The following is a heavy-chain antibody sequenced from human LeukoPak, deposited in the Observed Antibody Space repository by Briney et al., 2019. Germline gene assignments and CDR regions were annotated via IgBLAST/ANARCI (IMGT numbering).Heavy chain of an antibody. Sequence: GGSLRLSCAASGFTFSSYAMSWVRQAPGKGLEWVSAISGSGGSTYYADSVKGRFTISRDNPKNTLYLQMNSLRAEDTAVYYCAKSASCSGGSCQEYYFDYWGQGTLVTVSS. D-gene: IGHD2-15*01. CDR2: ISGSGGST. CDR1: GFTFSSYA. CDR3: AKSASCSGGSCQEYYFDY. V-gene: IGHV3-23*01. J-gene: IGHJ4*02.